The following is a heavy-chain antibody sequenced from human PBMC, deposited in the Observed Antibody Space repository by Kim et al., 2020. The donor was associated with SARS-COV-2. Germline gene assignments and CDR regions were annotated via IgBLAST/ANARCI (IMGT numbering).Heavy chain of an antibody. V-gene: IGHV4-34*01. J-gene: IGHJ6*01. D-gene: IGHD6-19*01. CDR2: INHSGST. CDR3: ARGSKYSSGWYRDYYYYG. Sequence: SETLSLTCAVYGGSFSGYYWSWIRQPPGKGLEWIGEINHSGSTNYNPSLKSRVTISVDTSKNQFSLKLSSVTAADTAVYYCARGSKYSSGWYRDYYYYG. CDR1: GGSFSGYY.